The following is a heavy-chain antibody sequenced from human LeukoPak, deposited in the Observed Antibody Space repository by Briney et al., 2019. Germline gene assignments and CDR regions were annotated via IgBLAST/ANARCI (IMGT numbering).Heavy chain of an antibody. CDR3: AREIPKGTFDY. CDR2: IYYSGST. Sequence: SETLSLTCTVSGCSISSYYWSWIRQPPGKGLEWMGYIYYSGSTNYNPSLKSRVTISVDTSKNQFSLKLSSVTAADTAVYYCAREIPKGTFDYWGQGTLVTVSS. J-gene: IGHJ4*02. CDR1: GCSISSYY. V-gene: IGHV4-59*01. D-gene: IGHD2-21*01.